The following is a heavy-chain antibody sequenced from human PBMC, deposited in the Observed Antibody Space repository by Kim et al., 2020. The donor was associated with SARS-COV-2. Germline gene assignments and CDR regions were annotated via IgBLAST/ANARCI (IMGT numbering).Heavy chain of an antibody. V-gene: IGHV4-31*03. D-gene: IGHD3-3*01. Sequence: SETLSLTYTVSGGSISSGGYYWSWIRQHPGKGLEWIGYIYYSGSTYYNPSLKSRVTISVDTSKNQFSLKLSSVTAADTAVYYCARTRYYDFWSGYYGRPLDVWGQGTTVTVSS. CDR3: ARTRYYDFWSGYYGRPLDV. CDR1: GGSISSGGYY. CDR2: IYYSGST. J-gene: IGHJ6*02.